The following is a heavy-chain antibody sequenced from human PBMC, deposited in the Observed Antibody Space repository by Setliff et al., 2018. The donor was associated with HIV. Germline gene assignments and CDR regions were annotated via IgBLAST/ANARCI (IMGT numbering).Heavy chain of an antibody. CDR1: GGSFTSYY. CDR2: INHNGGT. CDR3: ARDPGYFDWLRSYRHYYGMDV. J-gene: IGHJ6*02. Sequence: SETLSLTCAVYGGSFTSYYWTWIRQAPGKDLEWIGEINHNGGTNYNPSLKSRVTISVDTSKNQFSLKLSSVTAADTAVYFCARDPGYFDWLRSYRHYYGMDVWGQGTTVTV. V-gene: IGHV4-34*01. D-gene: IGHD3-9*01.